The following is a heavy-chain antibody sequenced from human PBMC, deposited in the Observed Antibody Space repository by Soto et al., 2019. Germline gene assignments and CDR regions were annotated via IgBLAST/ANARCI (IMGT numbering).Heavy chain of an antibody. CDR2: ISDYNGNT. J-gene: IGHJ4*02. CDR3: ARDSSSSCHDY. V-gene: IGHV1-18*01. CDR1: GYTFTSYG. D-gene: IGHD6-13*01. Sequence: QVQLVQSGAEVKKPGASVKVSCKASGYTFTSYGISWVRQAPGQGLEWMGWISDYNGNTNYAQKLKGKIIMTTDTSTSTAYIELRSLRSDDTAVYYCARDSSSSCHDYWGQGTLVTVSS.